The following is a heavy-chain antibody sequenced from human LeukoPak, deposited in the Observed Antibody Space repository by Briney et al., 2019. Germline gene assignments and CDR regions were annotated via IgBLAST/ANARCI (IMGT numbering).Heavy chain of an antibody. CDR3: ARAYTTVTANWFDP. D-gene: IGHD4-17*01. Sequence: SVTLSLTCTVSGGSISSGGYYWSWIRQHPGKGLEWIGYIYYSGSTYYNPSLKSRVTISVDTSKNQFSLKLSSVTAADTAVYYCARAYTTVTANWFDPWGQGTLVTVSS. CDR1: GGSISSGGYY. CDR2: IYYSGST. V-gene: IGHV4-31*03. J-gene: IGHJ5*02.